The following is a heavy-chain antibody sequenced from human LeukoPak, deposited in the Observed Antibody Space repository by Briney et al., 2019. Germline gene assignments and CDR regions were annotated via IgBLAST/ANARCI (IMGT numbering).Heavy chain of an antibody. J-gene: IGHJ4*02. V-gene: IGHV3-21*01. Sequence: PGGSLRLSCAASGFTFSSYSMNWVRQAPGKGLEWVSSISSSSSYIYYADSVKGRFTISRDNAKNSLYLQMNSLRAEDTAVYYCARDSGGFGEYYFDYWGQGTLVTVSS. CDR2: ISSSSSYI. CDR3: ARDSGGFGEYYFDY. D-gene: IGHD3-10*01. CDR1: GFTFSSYS.